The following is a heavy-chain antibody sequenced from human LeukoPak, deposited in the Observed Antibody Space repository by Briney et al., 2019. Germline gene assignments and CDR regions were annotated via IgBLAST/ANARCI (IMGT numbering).Heavy chain of an antibody. Sequence: SETLSLTCAVYGGSFSGYYWSWIRQPPGKGLEWIGEINHSGSTNYNQSLKSRVTISVDTSKNQFSLKLSSVTAADTAVYYCARARNTTPFDPWGQGTLVTVSS. CDR3: ARARNTTPFDP. J-gene: IGHJ5*02. V-gene: IGHV4-34*01. D-gene: IGHD1-1*01. CDR1: GGSFSGYY. CDR2: INHSGST.